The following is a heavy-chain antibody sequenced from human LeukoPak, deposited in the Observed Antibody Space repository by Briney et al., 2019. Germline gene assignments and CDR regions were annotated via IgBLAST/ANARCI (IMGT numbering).Heavy chain of an antibody. CDR3: TRDMEYPGAGFDY. D-gene: IGHD3-3*01. J-gene: IGHJ4*02. Sequence: PSETLSLTCTVSGDSISRSSYFWAWIRQPPGKGLEWIGSVYSSGSTYYNPSLRSQTTISVDTSKNQFSLKLTSAAAADTAMYYCTRDMEYPGAGFDYWGQGIPVTVSS. V-gene: IGHV4-39*07. CDR2: VYSSGST. CDR1: GDSISRSSYF.